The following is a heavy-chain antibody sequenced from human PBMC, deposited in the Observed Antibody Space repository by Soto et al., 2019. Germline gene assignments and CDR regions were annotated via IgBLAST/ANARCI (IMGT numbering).Heavy chain of an antibody. CDR1: GFTFTSSA. V-gene: IGHV1-58*02. CDR2: IVVGSGNT. Sequence: SVKVSCKASGFTFTSSAMQWVRQARGQRLEWIGWIVVGSGNTNYAQKFQERVTITRDMSTSTAYMELSSLRSEDTAVYYCAAGAWTETYYYYMDVWGNGTTVTVSS. CDR3: AAGAWTETYYYYMDV. J-gene: IGHJ6*03. D-gene: IGHD3-16*01.